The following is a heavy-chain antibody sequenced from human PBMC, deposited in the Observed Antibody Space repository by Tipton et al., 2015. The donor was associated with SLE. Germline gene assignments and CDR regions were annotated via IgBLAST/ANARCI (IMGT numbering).Heavy chain of an antibody. CDR1: GVSISNYY. Sequence: TLSLTCYVTGVSISNYYWTWIRQSPGKGLEWIGNVYKNYNPSLESRVTISVDTSRNLFSLKLTSLTAADTAVYYCARETSWVDYWGQGTLVTVSS. J-gene: IGHJ4*02. CDR2: VYKN. V-gene: IGHV4-59*12. D-gene: IGHD7-27*01. CDR3: ARETSWVDY.